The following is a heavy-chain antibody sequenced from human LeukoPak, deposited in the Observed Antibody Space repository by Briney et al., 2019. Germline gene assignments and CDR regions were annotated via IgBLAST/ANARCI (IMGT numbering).Heavy chain of an antibody. J-gene: IGHJ4*02. CDR2: ISGDGGST. Sequence: GGSLRLSCAASGFTFDDYAMHWVRQAPGKGLEWVSLISGDGGSTYFADSVRGRFTISGDNSKNSLYLHMKSLRTEDTALYFCAKGLGDYWGQGTLVTVSS. V-gene: IGHV3-43*02. CDR1: GFTFDDYA. CDR3: AKGLGDY. D-gene: IGHD6-19*01.